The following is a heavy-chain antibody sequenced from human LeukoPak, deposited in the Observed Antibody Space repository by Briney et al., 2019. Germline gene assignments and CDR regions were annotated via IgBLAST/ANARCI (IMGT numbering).Heavy chain of an antibody. D-gene: IGHD5-18*01. V-gene: IGHV4-59*11. CDR1: GGSISSHY. CDR3: ATIKRGSIFGYFDF. CDR2: LFDSVNT. Sequence: SETLSLTCTVSGGSISSHYWSWIRQPPGKGLEWVAYLFDSVNTKDNPSLQSRLTLSADTSKNQFSLRLSSVTAADTAVYYCATIKRGSIFGYFDFWGQGIKVTVSS. J-gene: IGHJ4*02.